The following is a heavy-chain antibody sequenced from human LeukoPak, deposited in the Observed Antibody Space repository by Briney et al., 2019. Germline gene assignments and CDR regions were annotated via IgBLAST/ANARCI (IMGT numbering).Heavy chain of an antibody. CDR2: INHSGST. D-gene: IGHD5-24*01. CDR1: GGSFSGYY. Sequence: SETLSLTCAVYGGSFSGYYWSWIRQPPGKGLEWIGEINHSGSTNYNPSLKSRVTISVDTSKNQCSLKLSSVTAADTAVYYCARHGERGWLQWGQGTLVTVSS. CDR3: ARHGERGWLQ. J-gene: IGHJ4*02. V-gene: IGHV4-34*01.